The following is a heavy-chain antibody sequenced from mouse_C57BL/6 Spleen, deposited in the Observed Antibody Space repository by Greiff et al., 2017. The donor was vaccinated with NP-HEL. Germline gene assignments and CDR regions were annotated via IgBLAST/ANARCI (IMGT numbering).Heavy chain of an antibody. CDR1: GYTFTDYY. CDR3: ARSYGSRNWYFDV. D-gene: IGHD1-1*01. CDR2: INPYNGGT. Sequence: VQLQQSGPVLVKPGASVKMSCKASGYTFTDYYMNWVKQSHGKSLEWIGVINPYNGGTSYNQKFKGKATLTVDKSSSTAYMELNSLTSEDSAVYYCARSYGSRNWYFDVWGTGTTVTVSS. V-gene: IGHV1-19*01. J-gene: IGHJ1*03.